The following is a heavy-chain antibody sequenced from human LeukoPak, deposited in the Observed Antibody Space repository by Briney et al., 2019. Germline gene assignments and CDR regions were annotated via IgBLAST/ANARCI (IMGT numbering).Heavy chain of an antibody. CDR1: GFTFSNYW. CDR3: ARDYSGEVLDY. Sequence: PGGSLRLSCAASGFTFSNYWMSWVRQAPGKGLEWVANIKQDGSEKYYVDSVKGRFTISRDNAKNSLYLQMNSLRAEDTAVYYCARDYSGEVLDYWGQGTLATVSS. D-gene: IGHD6-25*01. V-gene: IGHV3-7*01. J-gene: IGHJ4*02. CDR2: IKQDGSEK.